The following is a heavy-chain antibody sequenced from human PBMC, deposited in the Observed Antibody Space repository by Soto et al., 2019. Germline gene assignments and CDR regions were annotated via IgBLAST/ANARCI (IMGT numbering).Heavy chain of an antibody. Sequence: ASVKVSCKASGYTFTGYYMHWVRQAPGQGLEWMGWINPNSGGTNYAQKFQGWVAMTRDTSISTAYMELSRLRSDDTAVYYCARSGVMGHYYRLAVWGQGTTVTVSS. CDR1: GYTFTGYY. D-gene: IGHD1-26*01. V-gene: IGHV1-2*04. CDR3: ARSGVMGHYYRLAV. J-gene: IGHJ6*02. CDR2: INPNSGGT.